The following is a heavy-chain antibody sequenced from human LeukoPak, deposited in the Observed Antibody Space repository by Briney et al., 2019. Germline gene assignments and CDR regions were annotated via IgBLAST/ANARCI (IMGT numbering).Heavy chain of an antibody. D-gene: IGHD2-2*01. CDR1: GGSFSGYY. V-gene: IGHV4-34*01. CDR3: ARGYCSSTSCYLYYGMDV. J-gene: IGHJ6*02. CDR2: INHSGST. Sequence: KPSETLSLTCAVYGGSFSGYYWSWIRQPPGKGLEWIGEINHSGSTNYNPSLKSRVTISVDTSKNQFSLKLSSVTAADTAVYYCARGYCSSTSCYLYYGMDVWGQGTTVTVSS.